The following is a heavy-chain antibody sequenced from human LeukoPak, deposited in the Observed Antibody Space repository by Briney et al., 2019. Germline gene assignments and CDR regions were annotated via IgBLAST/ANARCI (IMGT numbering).Heavy chain of an antibody. CDR1: GFTFSSYW. J-gene: IGHJ4*02. D-gene: IGHD3-22*01. V-gene: IGHV3-7*01. CDR3: ARDRHANYYDSSGPFDY. Sequence: GGSLRLSCAAPGFTFSSYWISWVRQAPGNCLDWVSNIKQDGSEKYYVDSVKGRFTISRDNAKNSLYLQMNSLRAEDTAVYYCARDRHANYYDSSGPFDYWGQGTLVTVSS. CDR2: IKQDGSEK.